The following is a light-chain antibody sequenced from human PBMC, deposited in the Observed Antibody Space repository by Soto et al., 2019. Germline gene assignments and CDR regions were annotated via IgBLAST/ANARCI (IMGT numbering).Light chain of an antibody. CDR3: QQYDNWPRT. CDR1: QSVSSN. V-gene: IGKV3-15*01. Sequence: EIVMTQSPATLSVSPGERATLPCRASQSVSSNLAWYQQKPGQAPRLLIYSASTRAIGIPARFSGSGSGTEFTLTISSLQSEDFEVYYCQQYDNWPRTFGQGTKVDI. J-gene: IGKJ1*01. CDR2: SAS.